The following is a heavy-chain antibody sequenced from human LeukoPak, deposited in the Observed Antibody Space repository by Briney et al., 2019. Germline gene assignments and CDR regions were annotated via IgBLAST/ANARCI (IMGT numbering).Heavy chain of an antibody. CDR2: IKGDGITT. V-gene: IGHV3-74*01. J-gene: IGHJ4*02. D-gene: IGHD2-21*01. Sequence: TGGSLRLSCEASGSTFSSFWMHWVRQAPGKGLVWVARIKGDGITTNYADPAKGRFTVSRDNAKNTVYLQMNSLRAEDTAVYYCAKDLHEIAADYWGQGTLVTVAS. CDR3: AKDLHEIAADY. CDR1: GSTFSSFW.